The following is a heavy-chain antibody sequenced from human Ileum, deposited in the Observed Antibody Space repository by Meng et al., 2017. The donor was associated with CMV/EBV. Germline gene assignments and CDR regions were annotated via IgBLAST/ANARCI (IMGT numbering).Heavy chain of an antibody. CDR3: ARHGSSGYYSPLDY. Sequence: SGLTFSSYAMSWVRQAPGKGLEWVSVIYSGGSSTYYADSVKGRFTISRDNSKNTLYLQMNSLRAEDTAVYYCARHGSSGYYSPLDYWGQGTLVTVSS. CDR1: GLTFSSYA. CDR2: IYSGGSST. V-gene: IGHV3-23*03. J-gene: IGHJ4*02. D-gene: IGHD3-22*01.